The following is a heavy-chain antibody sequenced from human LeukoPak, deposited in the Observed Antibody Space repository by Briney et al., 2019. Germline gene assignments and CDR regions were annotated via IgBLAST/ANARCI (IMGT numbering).Heavy chain of an antibody. CDR2: INSDGSST. J-gene: IGHJ4*02. Sequence: PGGSLRLSCAASGFTFSSYWMHWVRQAPGKGLVWVSRINSDGSSTSYADSVKGRFTISRGNAKNTLYLQMNSLRAEDTAVYYCARDLRRSGGSFGGPKIWSTPHYWGQGTLVTVSS. CDR1: GFTFSSYW. CDR3: ARDLRRSGGSFGGPKIWSTPHY. D-gene: IGHD2-15*01. V-gene: IGHV3-74*01.